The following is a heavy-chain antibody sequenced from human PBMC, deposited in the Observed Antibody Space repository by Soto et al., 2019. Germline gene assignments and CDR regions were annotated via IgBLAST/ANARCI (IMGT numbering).Heavy chain of an antibody. CDR1: GGSFSGYY. D-gene: IGHD3-10*01. V-gene: IGHV4-34*01. CDR3: ARGPISIYGSGSDFDY. J-gene: IGHJ4*02. CDR2: INRSGST. Sequence: SSETLSLTCAVYGGSFSGYYWSWIRQPPGKGLEWIGEINRSGSTNYNPSLKSRVTISVDTSKNQFFLKLSSVTAADTAVYYCARGPISIYGSGSDFDYWGQGTLVTVSS.